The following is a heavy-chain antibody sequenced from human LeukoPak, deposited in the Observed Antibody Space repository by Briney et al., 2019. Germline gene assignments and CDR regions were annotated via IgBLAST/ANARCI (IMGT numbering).Heavy chain of an antibody. V-gene: IGHV3-21*01. J-gene: IGHJ6*02. CDR1: GFTFSDYT. D-gene: IGHD5-12*01. CDR2: ISGSSDYI. CDR3: ASEIGGRAQWLPPDYYGLDV. Sequence: PGGSLRLSCAASGFTFSDYTMNWVRQAPGKGLEWVSSISGSSDYIYDADSVKGRFTISRDNAKNSLYLQMNSLRAEDTAVYYCASEIGGRAQWLPPDYYGLDVWGQGTTVTVSS.